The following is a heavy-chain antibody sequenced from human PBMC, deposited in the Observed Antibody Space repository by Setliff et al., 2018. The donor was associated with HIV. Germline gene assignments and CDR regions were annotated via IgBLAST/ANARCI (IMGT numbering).Heavy chain of an antibody. J-gene: IGHJ4*02. CDR1: GYTFSSYD. V-gene: IGHV1-8*01. D-gene: IGHD5-12*01. CDR3: AKTCSGNDWSVDY. CDR2: MNPNSGNT. Sequence: ASVKVSCKASGYTFSSYDINWVRQATGQGLEWMGWMNPNSGNTGYAQKFQGRLTMTRNTSISTAYMALSSLRAEDMAVYFCAKTCSGNDWSVDYWGQETLVTVSS.